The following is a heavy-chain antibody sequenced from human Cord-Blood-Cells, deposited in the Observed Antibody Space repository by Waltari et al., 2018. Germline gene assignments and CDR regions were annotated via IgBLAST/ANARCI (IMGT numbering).Heavy chain of an antibody. J-gene: IGHJ3*02. CDR3: ARGRYDFWSGYYDAFDI. CDR1: GYTFTSYD. D-gene: IGHD3-3*01. CDR2: LNPNMGNT. Sequence: QVQLVQSGAEVKKPGASVKVSCKASGYTFTSYDIKWVRQATGQGLEWMGWLNPNMGNTGYALKCQGRVTMTRNTAISTAYMELSSLRSEDTAVYYCARGRYDFWSGYYDAFDIWGQGTMVTVSS. V-gene: IGHV1-8*02.